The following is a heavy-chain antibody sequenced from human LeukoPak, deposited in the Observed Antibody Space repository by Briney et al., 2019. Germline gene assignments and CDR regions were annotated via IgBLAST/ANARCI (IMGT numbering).Heavy chain of an antibody. CDR2: INHSGTT. V-gene: IGHV4-34*01. Sequence: NGEINHSGTTNYNPSLKSRVTISVDTSKNQFSLKLSSVTAADTAVYYCARCRDYYDSSGYYYRRHYYYYMDVWGKGTTVTVSS. CDR3: ARCRDYYDSSGYYYRRHYYYYMDV. D-gene: IGHD3-22*01. J-gene: IGHJ6*03.